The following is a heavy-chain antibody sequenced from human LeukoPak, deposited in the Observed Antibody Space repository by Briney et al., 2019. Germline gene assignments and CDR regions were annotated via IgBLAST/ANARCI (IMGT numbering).Heavy chain of an antibody. CDR1: GFTFSGYI. CDR2: ITGSGGGT. J-gene: IGHJ4*02. CDR3: AKLSAGTTGY. V-gene: IGHV3-23*01. Sequence: GGSLRLSCSASGFTFSGYIRSWVGKAQGKGLEWVSAITGSGGGTYYADAVKGRFTISRDNSKSTLYLQMNSLRAEDTAVYYCAKLSAGTTGYWGQGTLVTVSS. D-gene: IGHD1-1*01.